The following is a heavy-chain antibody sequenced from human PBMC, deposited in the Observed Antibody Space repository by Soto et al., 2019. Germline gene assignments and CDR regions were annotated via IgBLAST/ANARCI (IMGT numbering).Heavy chain of an antibody. J-gene: IGHJ3*02. CDR2: IYYSGST. V-gene: IGHV4-30-4*01. D-gene: IGHD5-18*01. Sequence: QVPLQESGPGLVKPSQTLSLTCTVSGGSISSGDYYWSWIRQPPGKGLEWIGYIYYSGSTYYNPSLKSRVTISLDTSKNQFSLKLSSVTAADTAVYYCARDLDTAMSRGAFDIWGQGTMVTVSS. CDR3: ARDLDTAMSRGAFDI. CDR1: GGSISSGDYY.